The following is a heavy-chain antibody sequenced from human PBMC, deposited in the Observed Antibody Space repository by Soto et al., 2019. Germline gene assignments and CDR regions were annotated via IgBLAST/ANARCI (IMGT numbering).Heavy chain of an antibody. D-gene: IGHD2-2*01. J-gene: IGHJ6*03. CDR1: GYSFTRYW. Sequence: PGESLKISCKGSGYSFTRYWIGWVRPMPGKGLELMGIIYPGDSDTRYSPSFQGQVTISADKSISTAYLQWSSLKASDTAMYYCARLDCSSTSCYGYYDYYMDVWVKGTTVTVSS. CDR2: IYPGDSDT. CDR3: ARLDCSSTSCYGYYDYYMDV. V-gene: IGHV5-51*01.